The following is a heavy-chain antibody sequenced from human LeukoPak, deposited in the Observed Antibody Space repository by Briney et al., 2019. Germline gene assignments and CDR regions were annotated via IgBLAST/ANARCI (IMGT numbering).Heavy chain of an antibody. CDR1: GFTFSSYE. CDR2: ISSSGSTI. D-gene: IGHD3-22*01. J-gene: IGHJ3*02. V-gene: IGHV3-48*03. CDR3: ARAILYYDSRGARVGAFDI. Sequence: PGGSLRLSCAASGFTFSSYEMNWVRQAPGKGLEWVSYISSSGSTIYYADSVKGRFTISRDNAKNSLYLQMNSLRAEDTAVYYCARAILYYDSRGARVGAFDIWGQGKMVTVSS.